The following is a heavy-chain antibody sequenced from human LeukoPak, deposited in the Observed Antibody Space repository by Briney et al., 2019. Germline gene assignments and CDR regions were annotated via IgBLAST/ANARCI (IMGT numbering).Heavy chain of an antibody. V-gene: IGHV4-61*02. CDR1: GGSISSGSYY. CDR2: IYTSGST. J-gene: IGHJ5*02. CDR3: ARYPRVYSSTPRWFDL. Sequence: SQTLSLTCTVSGGSISSGSYYRSWIRQPAGKGLEWIGRIYTSGSTNYNPSLKSRVTISVGTSKNQFSLKLSSVTAADTAVYYCARYPRVYSSTPRWFDLWGQGTLVTVSS. D-gene: IGHD6-13*01.